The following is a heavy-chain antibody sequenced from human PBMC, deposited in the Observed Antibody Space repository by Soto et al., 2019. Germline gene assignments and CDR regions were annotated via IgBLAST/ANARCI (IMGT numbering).Heavy chain of an antibody. Sequence: EVQLVESGGGLVQPGGSLRLSCAASGFTFSSYSMNWVRQAPGKGLEWVSYISSSSSTIYYADSVKGRFTISSDNAKNSLYLQMNSLRDEDTAVYYCAREDHYYDSSGYYYVGGYFDYWGQGTLVTVSS. V-gene: IGHV3-48*02. CDR3: AREDHYYDSSGYYYVGGYFDY. D-gene: IGHD3-22*01. J-gene: IGHJ4*02. CDR1: GFTFSSYS. CDR2: ISSSSSTI.